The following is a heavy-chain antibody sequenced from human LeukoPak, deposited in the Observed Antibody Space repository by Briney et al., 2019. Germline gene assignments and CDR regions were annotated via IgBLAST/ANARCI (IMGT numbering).Heavy chain of an antibody. Sequence: ASVKVSCKASGYTFTSYGISWVRQATGQGVEWMGWISAYNGNTNYAQKLQGRVTMTTDTSTSTAYMELRSLSSDDTAVYYCARANAHTVTTPLGGYWGQGTLVTVSS. CDR1: GYTFTSYG. J-gene: IGHJ4*02. V-gene: IGHV1-18*01. D-gene: IGHD4-11*01. CDR2: ISAYNGNT. CDR3: ARANAHTVTTPLGGY.